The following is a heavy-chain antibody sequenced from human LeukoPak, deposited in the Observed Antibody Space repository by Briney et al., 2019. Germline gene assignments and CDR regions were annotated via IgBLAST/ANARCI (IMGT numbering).Heavy chain of an antibody. CDR2: IVRTVTTT. Sequence: GGCLRLSCAASGFTFSSYWMHWVRQAPGKGLECVSTIVRTVTTTYYADSVRGRFTISRDNSKNTLYLQMNDLRADDTAVYYCVKKGQADDDGKPDWGQGTLVTVSS. J-gene: IGHJ4*02. CDR1: GFTFSSYW. CDR3: VKKGQADDDGKPD. D-gene: IGHD1-1*01. V-gene: IGHV3-23*05.